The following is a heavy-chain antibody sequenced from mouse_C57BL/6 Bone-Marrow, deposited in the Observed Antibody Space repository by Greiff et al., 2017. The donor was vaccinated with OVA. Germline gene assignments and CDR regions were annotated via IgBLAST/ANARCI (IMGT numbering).Heavy chain of an antibody. CDR3: TSYGNFDY. V-gene: IGHV14-4*01. J-gene: IGHJ2*01. CDR1: GFNFKDDY. Sequence: VQLQQSGAELVRPGASVKLSCTASGFNFKDDYMHWVKQRPEQGLEWIGWFDPENGDTEYASKFQGKATITADTSSNTAYLQLSSLTSEDTAVYYCTSYGNFDYWGQGTTLTVSS. CDR2: FDPENGDT. D-gene: IGHD2-1*01.